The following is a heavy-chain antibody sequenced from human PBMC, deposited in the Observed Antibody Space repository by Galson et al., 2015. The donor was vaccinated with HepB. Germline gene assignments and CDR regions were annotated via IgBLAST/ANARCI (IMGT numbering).Heavy chain of an antibody. Sequence: SLRLSCAASGFTFSSYSMNWVRQAPGKGLEWVSSISSSSSYIYYADSVKGRFTISRDNAKNSLYLQMNSLRAEDTAVYYCASNLPRGGAAAGPYYFDYWGQGTLVTVSS. V-gene: IGHV3-21*01. CDR3: ASNLPRGGAAAGPYYFDY. J-gene: IGHJ4*02. D-gene: IGHD6-13*01. CDR1: GFTFSSYS. CDR2: ISSSSSYI.